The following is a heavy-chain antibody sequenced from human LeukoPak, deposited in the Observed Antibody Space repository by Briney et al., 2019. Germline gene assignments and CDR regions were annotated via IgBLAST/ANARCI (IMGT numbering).Heavy chain of an antibody. CDR1: GFIFSRYG. J-gene: IGHJ4*02. V-gene: IGHV3-23*01. CDR3: AKGSSGWPAGD. Sequence: GWSLRLSCAASGFIFSRYGMHWVRQAPGKGLEWVSAISGSCGSTYYADSVKGRFTISRDNSKNTLYLQMNSLRAEDTAVYYCAKGSSGWPAGDWGQGTLVTVSS. D-gene: IGHD6-19*01. CDR2: ISGSCGST.